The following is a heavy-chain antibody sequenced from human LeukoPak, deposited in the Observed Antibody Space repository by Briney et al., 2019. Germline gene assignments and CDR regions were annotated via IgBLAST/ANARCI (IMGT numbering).Heavy chain of an antibody. CDR1: GGSISSYY. CDR2: IYYSGST. CDR3: AIPGIVGASGHAFDI. Sequence: PSETLSLTCTVSGGSISSYYWSWIRQPPGKGLEWIGYIYYSGSTNYNPSLKSRVTISVDKSKNQFSLKLSSVTAADTAVYYCAIPGIVGASGHAFDIWGQGTMVTVSS. V-gene: IGHV4-59*12. J-gene: IGHJ3*02. D-gene: IGHD1-26*01.